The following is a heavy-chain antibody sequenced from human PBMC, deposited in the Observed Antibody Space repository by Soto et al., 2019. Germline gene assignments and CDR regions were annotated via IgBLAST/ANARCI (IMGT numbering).Heavy chain of an antibody. J-gene: IGHJ4*02. D-gene: IGHD2-15*01. CDR1: GGTFSSYA. CDR2: IIPIFGTA. Sequence: QVQLVQSGAEVKKPGSSVKVSCKASGGTFSSYAISWVRQAPGQGLEWMGGIIPIFGTANYAQKFQGRVTSTADESTSTAYMELSSLRAEDTAVYYCARRGDDCSGGSCYPDYWGQGTLVTVSS. CDR3: ARRGDDCSGGSCYPDY. V-gene: IGHV1-69*12.